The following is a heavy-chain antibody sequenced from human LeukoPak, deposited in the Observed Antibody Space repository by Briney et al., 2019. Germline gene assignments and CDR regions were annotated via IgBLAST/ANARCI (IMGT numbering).Heavy chain of an antibody. Sequence: GASVKVSCKASGYTFTIYGISWVRQAPGQGLEWMGWISAYNGNTNYAQKLQGRVTMTTDTSTSTAYMELRSLRSDDTAVYYCARDSPYNWNDYFDYWGQGTLVTVSS. CDR1: GYTFTIYG. J-gene: IGHJ4*02. CDR2: ISAYNGNT. CDR3: ARDSPYNWNDYFDY. D-gene: IGHD1-20*01. V-gene: IGHV1-18*01.